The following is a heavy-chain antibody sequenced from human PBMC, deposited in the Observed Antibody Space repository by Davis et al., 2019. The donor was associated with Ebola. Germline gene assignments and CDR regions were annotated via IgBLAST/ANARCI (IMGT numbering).Heavy chain of an antibody. D-gene: IGHD1-14*01. CDR1: GFTFSNYA. CDR3: AKDLIAKPLIDNCFDS. CDR2: ISSSGTGR. J-gene: IGHJ5*01. Sequence: GESLKISCAASGFTFSNYAVIWVRQAPGKGLDWVSVISSSGTGRNYADAVKGRFTMSRDNSKNTLYLQMNSLRAEDTAIYYCAKDLIAKPLIDNCFDSWGRGTLVTVSS. V-gene: IGHV3-23*01.